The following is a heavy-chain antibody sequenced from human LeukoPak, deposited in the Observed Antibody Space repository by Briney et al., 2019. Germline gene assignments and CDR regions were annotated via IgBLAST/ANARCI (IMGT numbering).Heavy chain of an antibody. CDR2: ISPDGSNK. V-gene: IGHV3-30*18. CDR1: GFPFTSYG. D-gene: IGHD3-10*01. Sequence: GGSLRLSCAASGFPFTSYGMHWVRQAPGKGLEWVAVISPDGSNKYYADSVKGRFTISRDNSKNTLHLQMNSLRAEDTAVYNCAKEHYFGSGSYPDYWGQGTLVTVSS. CDR3: AKEHYFGSGSYPDY. J-gene: IGHJ4*02.